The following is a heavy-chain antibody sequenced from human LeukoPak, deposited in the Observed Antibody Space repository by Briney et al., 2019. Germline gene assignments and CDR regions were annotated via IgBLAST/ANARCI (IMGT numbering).Heavy chain of an antibody. D-gene: IGHD1-1*01. CDR1: GFTFSSYT. CDR2: ISGSNSYI. J-gene: IGHJ4*02. Sequence: AGGSLRLSCAASGFTFSSYTMHWIRQAPGKGLEWVSSISGSNSYIFYADSVKGRFTVSRDNAKDSLYLQMNSLRAEDTAVYYCARALTTLTYEGYWGQGTLVTVSS. V-gene: IGHV3-21*01. CDR3: ARALTTLTYEGY.